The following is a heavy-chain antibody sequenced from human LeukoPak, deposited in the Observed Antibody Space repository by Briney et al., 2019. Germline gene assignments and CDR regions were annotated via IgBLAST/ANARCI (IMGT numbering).Heavy chain of an antibody. CDR2: IYTSGST. CDR3: ARYVDTAMVSYYYYYMDV. Sequence: KASETLSLTCTVSGGSISSYYWSWIRQPAGKGLEWIGRIYTSGSTNYNPSLKSRVTMSVDTSKNQFSLQLNSVTPEDTAVYYCARYVDTAMVSYYYYYMDVWGKGTTVTVSS. D-gene: IGHD5-18*01. J-gene: IGHJ6*03. CDR1: GGSISSYY. V-gene: IGHV4-4*07.